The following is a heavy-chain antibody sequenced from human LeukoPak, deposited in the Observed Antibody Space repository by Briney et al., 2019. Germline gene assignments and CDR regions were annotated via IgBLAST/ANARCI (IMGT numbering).Heavy chain of an antibody. CDR1: GGSISSGDYC. D-gene: IGHD2-2*01. CDR3: ARDPVVPAGTGDY. Sequence: PSQTLSLTCTVSGGSISSGDYCWSWIRQPPGKGLEWIGYIYYSGSTYYNPSLKSRVTISVDTSKNQFSLKLSSVTAADTAVYYCARDPVVPAGTGDYWGQGTLVTVSS. CDR2: IYYSGST. J-gene: IGHJ4*02. V-gene: IGHV4-30-4*01.